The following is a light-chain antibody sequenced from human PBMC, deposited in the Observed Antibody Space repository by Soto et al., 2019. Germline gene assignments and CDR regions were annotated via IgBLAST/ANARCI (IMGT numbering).Light chain of an antibody. CDR1: SSDVGRYSY. CDR2: DVS. Sequence: ALTQPRSVSGSPGQSVSISCTGTSSDVGRYSYVSWYQQHPGKAPKLMIYDVSERPSGVPDRFSGSKSGNTASLTISGLQAEDEADYYCCSYAGTYTGVFGTGTKLTVL. J-gene: IGLJ1*01. CDR3: CSYAGTYTGV. V-gene: IGLV2-11*01.